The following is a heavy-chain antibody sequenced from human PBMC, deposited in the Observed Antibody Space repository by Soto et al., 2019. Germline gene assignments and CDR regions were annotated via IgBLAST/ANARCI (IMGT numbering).Heavy chain of an antibody. V-gene: IGHV1-3*05. J-gene: IGHJ4*02. Sequence: QVQLVQSGAEEKKPGASVKVSCKASGYTFTNYATHWVRQAPGQRLEWMGWINAGNGNTKYSQKFQGRVTITRDTSASTAYMELSSLRSEDTAVYYWARVSGYYLPDYWGQGTLVNVSS. CDR1: GYTFTNYA. CDR3: ARVSGYYLPDY. D-gene: IGHD5-12*01. CDR2: INAGNGNT.